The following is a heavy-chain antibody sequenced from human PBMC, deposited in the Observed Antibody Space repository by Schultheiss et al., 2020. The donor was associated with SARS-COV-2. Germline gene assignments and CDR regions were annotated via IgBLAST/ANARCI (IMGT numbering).Heavy chain of an antibody. CDR2: ISYDGSNK. CDR1: GFTFSSYG. D-gene: IGHD3-3*01. CDR3: AKDLIRFLEWLFVYYYGMDV. Sequence: VGSLRLSCAASGFTFSSYGMHWVRQAPGKGLEWVAVISYDGSNKYYADSVKGRFTISRDNSKNTLYLQMNSLRAEDTAVYYCAKDLIRFLEWLFVYYYGMDVWGQGTTVTVSS. J-gene: IGHJ6*02. V-gene: IGHV3-30*18.